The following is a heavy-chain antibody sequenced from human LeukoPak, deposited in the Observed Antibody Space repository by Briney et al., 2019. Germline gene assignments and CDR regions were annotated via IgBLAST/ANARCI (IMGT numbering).Heavy chain of an antibody. J-gene: IGHJ3*02. Sequence: GASLKVSCKASGYTFTTYYMHWVRHAPGQGLEWMGIIDPSGGSTSYAQKFQGRVTMTRDTSTSTVYMELSSLRSDDTAVYYCARLSQQTFDIWGQGTLVTVSS. CDR3: ARLSQQTFDI. V-gene: IGHV1-46*01. CDR1: GYTFTTYY. CDR2: IDPSGGST.